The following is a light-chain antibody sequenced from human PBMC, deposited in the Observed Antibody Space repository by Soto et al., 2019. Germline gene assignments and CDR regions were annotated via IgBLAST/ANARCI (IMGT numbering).Light chain of an antibody. Sequence: QSALTQPASVSGSPGQSITISCTGTSSDVGGYDYVSWYQRHPGKAPRLMIYDVTNRPSGVSDPFSGSKSGNTASLTISGLQTEDEADYYCSSHTSSSAVVFGGGTKLTVL. J-gene: IGLJ2*01. CDR1: SSDVGGYDY. V-gene: IGLV2-14*03. CDR2: DVT. CDR3: SSHTSSSAVV.